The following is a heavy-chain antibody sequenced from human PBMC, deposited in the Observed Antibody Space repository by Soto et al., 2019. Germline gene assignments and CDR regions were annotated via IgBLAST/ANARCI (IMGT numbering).Heavy chain of an antibody. CDR2: IYDTGST. Sequence: PSETLSLTCTVSGSDITTYYWSWLRQSPGKGLEWIGHIYDTGSTTYNPSLKSRVTISVDTSNKRFSLRLTSVTAADTAVYYCARCPIDHNWFDPWGQGTLVTVSS. J-gene: IGHJ5*02. D-gene: IGHD3-9*01. CDR3: ARCPIDHNWFDP. V-gene: IGHV4-59*01. CDR1: GSDITTYY.